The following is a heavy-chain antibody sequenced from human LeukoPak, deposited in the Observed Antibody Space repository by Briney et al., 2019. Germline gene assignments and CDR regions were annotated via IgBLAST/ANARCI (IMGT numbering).Heavy chain of an antibody. CDR1: GGSFSGYY. J-gene: IGHJ5*02. V-gene: IGHV4-34*01. Sequence: PQTLSLTCALYGGSFSGYYWSWIRQPPGNGREWIGEINHSGSTNYNTSLKSRVTISVDTSKHQFSLKLSSVTAADTAVYYCARGHSCSWPAFVPWGEGTLVTVSS. D-gene: IGHD6-13*01. CDR2: INHSGST. CDR3: ARGHSCSWPAFVP.